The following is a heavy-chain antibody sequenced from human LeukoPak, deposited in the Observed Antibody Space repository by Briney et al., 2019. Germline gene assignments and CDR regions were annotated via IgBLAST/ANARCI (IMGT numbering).Heavy chain of an antibody. J-gene: IGHJ4*02. CDR3: ARDRVGRGRDVDTAMVTVY. CDR1: GFTFSSYS. CDR2: ISSSSSYI. V-gene: IGHV3-21*01. Sequence: PGGSLRLSCAASGFTFSSYSMNWVRQAPGKGLEWVSSISSSSSYIYYADSVRGRFTISRDNAKNSLYLQMNSLRAEDTAVYYCARDRVGRGRDVDTAMVTVYWGQGTLVTVSS. D-gene: IGHD5-18*01.